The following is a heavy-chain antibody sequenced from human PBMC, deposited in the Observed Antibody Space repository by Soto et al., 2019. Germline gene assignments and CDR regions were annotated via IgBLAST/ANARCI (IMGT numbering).Heavy chain of an antibody. D-gene: IGHD3-10*01. CDR2: IYYSGST. CDR3: ARAYPWFGELLSAFDY. Sequence: QVQLQESGPGLVKPSETLSLTCTVSGGSISSYYWSWIRQPPGKGLEWIGYIYYSGSTKYKPSLTSRVTISVDKSKNKFSQKLSSVTAADTAVYYCARAYPWFGELLSAFDYWGQGTLVTVSS. V-gene: IGHV4-59*01. CDR1: GGSISSYY. J-gene: IGHJ4*02.